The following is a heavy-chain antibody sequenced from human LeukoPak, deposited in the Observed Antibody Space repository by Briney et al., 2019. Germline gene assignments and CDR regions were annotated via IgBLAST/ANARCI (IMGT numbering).Heavy chain of an antibody. J-gene: IGHJ6*04. V-gene: IGHV3-21*01. D-gene: IGHD2-2*01. CDR3: ARDSIVIVVVPAAMDV. Sequence: GGSLRLSCAASGFTFSSYSMNWVRQAPGKGLEWVSSISSSSSYIYYADSVKGRFTVSRDNAKNSLYLQMNSLRAEDTAVYYCARDSIVIVVVPAAMDVWGKGTTVTVSS. CDR2: ISSSSSYI. CDR1: GFTFSSYS.